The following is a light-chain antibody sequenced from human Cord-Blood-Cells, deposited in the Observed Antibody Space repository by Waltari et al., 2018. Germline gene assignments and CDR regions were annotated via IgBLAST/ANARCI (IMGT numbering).Light chain of an antibody. Sequence: SYELTQPPSVSVSPGQTASITCSGDKLGDKYACWYQQKPGQSPVLVIYQESKRPAGIPERFSGANSGNPATLTISGTQAMDEADYYCQAWDSSSYVFGTGTKVTVL. CDR1: KLGDKY. CDR2: QES. J-gene: IGLJ1*01. CDR3: QAWDSSSYV. V-gene: IGLV3-1*01.